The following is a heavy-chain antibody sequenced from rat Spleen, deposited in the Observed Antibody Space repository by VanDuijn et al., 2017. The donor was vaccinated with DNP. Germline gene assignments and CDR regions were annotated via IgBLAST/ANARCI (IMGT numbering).Heavy chain of an antibody. CDR1: GYSITSSYR. Sequence: EVQLQESGPGLVKTSQSLSLACSVTGYSITSSYRWNWIRKFPGNKLEWMGSVNSAGTTNYHPSLKSRISITRDTSKNQFFLQVNSVTTEDTATYYCARHHYYYAGSYYPTYNWFAYWGQGTLVTVSS. V-gene: IGHV3-3*01. CDR3: ARHHYYYAGSYYPTYNWFAY. D-gene: IGHD1-12*02. J-gene: IGHJ3*01. CDR2: VNSAGTT.